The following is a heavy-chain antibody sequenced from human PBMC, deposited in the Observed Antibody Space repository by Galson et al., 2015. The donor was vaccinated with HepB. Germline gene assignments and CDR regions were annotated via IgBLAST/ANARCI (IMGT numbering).Heavy chain of an antibody. CDR2: IYPGDSDT. CDR1: GYSFTSYW. Sequence: QSGAEVKKPGESLKISCKGSGYSFTSYWIGWVRQMPGKGLEWMGIIYPGDSDTRYSPSFQGQVTISADKSISTAYLQWSSLKASDTAMYYCARRPRGSGIFSGSGKGGMDVWGQGTTVTVSS. CDR3: ARRPRGSGIFSGSGKGGMDV. V-gene: IGHV5-51*03. J-gene: IGHJ6*01. D-gene: IGHD3-10*01.